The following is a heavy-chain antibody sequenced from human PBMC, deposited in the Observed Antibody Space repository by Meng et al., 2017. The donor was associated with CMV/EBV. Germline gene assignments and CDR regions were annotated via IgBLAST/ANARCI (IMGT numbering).Heavy chain of an antibody. CDR1: GGSFSGYY. CDR2: INHSGST. D-gene: IGHD6-13*01. Sequence: VQLLRWGDGLLTPSQTLALTCAVYGGSFSGYYWSWIRQPPGKGLEWIGEINHSGSTNYNPSLKSRVTISVDTSKNQFSLKLSSVTAADTAVYYCARGGIAAAGPFDYWGQGTLVTVSS. J-gene: IGHJ4*02. CDR3: ARGGIAAAGPFDY. V-gene: IGHV4-34*01.